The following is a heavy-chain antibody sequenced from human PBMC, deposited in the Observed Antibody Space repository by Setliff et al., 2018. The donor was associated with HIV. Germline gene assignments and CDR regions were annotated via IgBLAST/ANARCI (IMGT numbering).Heavy chain of an antibody. Sequence: PGGSLRLSCAASGFSFSSYEIKWVRQAPGKGLEWLSYIGKGGGTIYYAGSVQGRFTISRDDAKNSLYLQMNSLRAEDTALYYCGRDHLSTKATVAIDYWGQGTLVTVSS. CDR1: GFSFSSYE. V-gene: IGHV3-48*03. CDR2: IGKGGGTI. CDR3: GRDHLSTKATVAIDY. D-gene: IGHD4-17*01. J-gene: IGHJ4*02.